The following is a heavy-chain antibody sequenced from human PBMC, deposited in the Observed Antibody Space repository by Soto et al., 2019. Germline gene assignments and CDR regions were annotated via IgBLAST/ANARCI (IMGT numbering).Heavy chain of an antibody. D-gene: IGHD3-22*01. CDR1: GVTFISYW. V-gene: IGHV3-7*01. CDR2: IKQDGSEK. CDR3: ARVYDSSGYYYVGGVSYYYGMDV. J-gene: IGHJ6*02. Sequence: GGAVRLSCVAPGVTFISYWMSWVRQAPGKGLEWVANIKQDGSEKYYVDSVKGRFTISRDNAKNSLYLQMNSLRAEDTAVYYCARVYDSSGYYYVGGVSYYYGMDVWGQVTTVTVSS.